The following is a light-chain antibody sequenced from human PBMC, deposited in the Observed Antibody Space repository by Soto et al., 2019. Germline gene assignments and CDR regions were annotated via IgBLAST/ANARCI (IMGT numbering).Light chain of an antibody. Sequence: DIQMTQSPSTLSASVGDRVTITCRASQSISSRLAWYQQKPGKVPNLLIYDASSLESGVPSRFSGSGSGTEFTLTISSLQPDDFGAYYCQQYNTYSRTFGQGTKVEIK. CDR2: DAS. CDR3: QQYNTYSRT. V-gene: IGKV1-5*01. CDR1: QSISSR. J-gene: IGKJ1*01.